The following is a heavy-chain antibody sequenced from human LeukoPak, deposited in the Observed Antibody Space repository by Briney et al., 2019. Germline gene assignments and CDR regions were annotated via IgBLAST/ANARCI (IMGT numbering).Heavy chain of an antibody. J-gene: IGHJ4*02. CDR2: IIPIFDTA. CDR1: GGTFSSYA. D-gene: IGHD6-13*01. CDR3: ARFYSRGGWLDY. V-gene: IGHV1-69*13. Sequence: GASVKVSCKTSGGTFSSYAISWVRQAPGQGLEWIGDIIPIFDTANYAQKFQGRVTITADESTSTAYMELSSLISEDTAVYYCARFYSRGGWLDYWGPGTLVTVSS.